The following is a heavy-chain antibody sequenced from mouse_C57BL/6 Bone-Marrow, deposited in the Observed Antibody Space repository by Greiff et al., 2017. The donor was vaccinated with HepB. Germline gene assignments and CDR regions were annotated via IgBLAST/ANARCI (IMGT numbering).Heavy chain of an antibody. Sequence: VHVKQSGTVLARPGASVKMSCKTSGYTFTSYWMHWVKQRPGQGLEWIGAIYPGNSDTSYNQKFKGKAKLTAVTSASTAYMELSSLTNEDSAVYYCTRSDGYYLYWYFDVWGTGTTVTVSS. J-gene: IGHJ1*03. CDR2: IYPGNSDT. CDR1: GYTFTSYW. CDR3: TRSDGYYLYWYFDV. D-gene: IGHD2-3*01. V-gene: IGHV1-5*01.